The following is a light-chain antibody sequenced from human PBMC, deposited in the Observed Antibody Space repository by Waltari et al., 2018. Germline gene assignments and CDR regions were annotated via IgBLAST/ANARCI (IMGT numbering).Light chain of an antibody. CDR1: QSVSSSY. Sequence: EIVLTQSPGTLSLSTGERATLSCRASQSVSSSYLAWYQQKPGQAPRLLIYGASSRATGIPDRFSGSGSGTDFTLTISRLEPEDFAVYYCQQYGSSPNTFGQGTKLGIK. CDR3: QQYGSSPNT. V-gene: IGKV3-20*01. CDR2: GAS. J-gene: IGKJ2*01.